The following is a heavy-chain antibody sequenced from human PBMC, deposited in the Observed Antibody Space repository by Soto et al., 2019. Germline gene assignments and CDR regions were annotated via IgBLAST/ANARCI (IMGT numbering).Heavy chain of an antibody. J-gene: IGHJ4*02. CDR1: GYTFNIYG. CDR2: ISAFNGKT. CDR3: ATECFPTSRRGTREDY. Sequence: ASVKVSCKASGYTFNIYGINWVRQAPGQGLEWMGWISAFNGKTNYAQNVQGRVTMTTDTSTSTAYVELRSLRSDDTAVYYCATECFPTSRRGTREDYWGQGTLVTVSS. V-gene: IGHV1-18*01. D-gene: IGHD1-1*01.